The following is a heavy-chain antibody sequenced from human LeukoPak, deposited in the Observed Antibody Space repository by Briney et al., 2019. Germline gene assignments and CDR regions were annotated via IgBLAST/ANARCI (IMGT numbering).Heavy chain of an antibody. CDR3: AKDRVGGALEF. CDR2: IMEDGSVQ. V-gene: IGHV3-7*01. Sequence: GGSLRLSCAASSFTFSKTWMSWVRQAPGKGLEWVACIMEDGSVQKYVDSVRGRFTISRDNARNSLYLQMNSLRVEDTAVYYCAKDRVGGALEFWGQGTLAIVSS. J-gene: IGHJ4*02. CDR1: SFTFSKTW. D-gene: IGHD2-21*01.